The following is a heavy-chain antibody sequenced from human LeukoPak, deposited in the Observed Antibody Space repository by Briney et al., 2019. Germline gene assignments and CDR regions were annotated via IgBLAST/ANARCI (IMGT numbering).Heavy chain of an antibody. V-gene: IGHV3-9*01. Sequence: GGSLRLSCAASGFTFDDYAMHWVRQAPGKGLEWVSGISWNSGSIGYADSVKGRFTISRDNAKNSLYLQMNSLRAEDTALYYCAKDTEGYYDSSGYFAYWGQGTLVTVSS. CDR1: GFTFDDYA. D-gene: IGHD3-22*01. J-gene: IGHJ4*02. CDR3: AKDTEGYYDSSGYFAY. CDR2: ISWNSGSI.